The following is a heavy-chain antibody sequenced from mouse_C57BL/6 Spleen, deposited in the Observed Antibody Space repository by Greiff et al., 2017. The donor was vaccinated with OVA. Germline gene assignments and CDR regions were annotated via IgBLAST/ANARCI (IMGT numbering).Heavy chain of an antibody. V-gene: IGHV1-64*01. D-gene: IGHD3-2*02. J-gene: IGHJ4*01. CDR1: GYTFTGYW. CDR2: IHTNSGSI. Sequence: QVQLQQPGAELVKPGASVKLSCKASGYTFTGYWMHWVRQRPVQGLEWIGMIHTNSGSINYNEKFKSKVTLSVDNSSSKAYMQISSLTSEDSAVYYCARGFQLRCIDYWGQGTLVTVSS. CDR3: ARGFQLRCIDY.